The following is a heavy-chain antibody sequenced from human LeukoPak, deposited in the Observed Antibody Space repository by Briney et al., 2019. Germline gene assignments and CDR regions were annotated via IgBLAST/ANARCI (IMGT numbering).Heavy chain of an antibody. CDR3: ARGFLTYYYDSSGYFV. Sequence: GRSLRLSCAASGFTFSNYSMNWVRQAPGKGLEWVSSISSSSSYIYYADSVKGRFTISRDNAKNSLYLQMNSLRAEDTAVYYCARGFLTYYYDSSGYFVWGQGTLVTVSS. CDR2: ISSSSSYI. V-gene: IGHV3-21*01. D-gene: IGHD3-22*01. J-gene: IGHJ4*02. CDR1: GFTFSNYS.